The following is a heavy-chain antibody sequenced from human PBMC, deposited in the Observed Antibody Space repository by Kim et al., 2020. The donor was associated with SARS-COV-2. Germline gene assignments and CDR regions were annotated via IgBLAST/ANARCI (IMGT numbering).Heavy chain of an antibody. CDR3: AREGGYCSSTSCYNYYYYGMDV. CDR2: TYYRSKWYN. J-gene: IGHJ6*02. Sequence: SQTLSLTCAISGDSVSSNSAAWNWIRQSPSRGLEWLGRTYYRSKWYNDYAVSVKSRITINPDTSKNQFSLQPNSVTPEDTAVYYCAREGGYCSSTSCYNYYYYGMDVWGQGTTVTVSS. D-gene: IGHD2-2*02. V-gene: IGHV6-1*01. CDR1: GDSVSSNSAA.